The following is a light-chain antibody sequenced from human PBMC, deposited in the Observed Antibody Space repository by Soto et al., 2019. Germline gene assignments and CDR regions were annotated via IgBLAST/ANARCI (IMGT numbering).Light chain of an antibody. CDR3: QQYFGTPVT. Sequence: DMVLTQSPDSLAVPLGERATINCKSSQSVSYSSNSDNYLAWYQQKPGQPPKLLIYWASTRESGVPDRFSGSGSGTDFTLTISSLQAEDVAVYYCQQYFGTPVTFGGGTRVEIK. CDR1: QSVSYSSNSDNY. CDR2: WAS. V-gene: IGKV4-1*01. J-gene: IGKJ4*01.